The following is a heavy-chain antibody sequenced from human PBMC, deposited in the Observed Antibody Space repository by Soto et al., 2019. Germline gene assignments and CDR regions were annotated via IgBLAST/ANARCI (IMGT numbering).Heavy chain of an antibody. CDR1: GFTFSNYA. D-gene: IGHD1-26*01. V-gene: IGHV3-30-3*01. Sequence: QVQLVESGGGVVQPGRSLRLSCAASGFTFSNYALHWVRQAPGKGLEWVAVISFDGSNKDYADSVKGRFTISRDNSKNTLYMQMNSLRAEYTAVDYCGSSVGATIVGFHCDYWGQGTLVTVSS. CDR3: GSSVGATIVGFHCDY. J-gene: IGHJ4*02. CDR2: ISFDGSNK.